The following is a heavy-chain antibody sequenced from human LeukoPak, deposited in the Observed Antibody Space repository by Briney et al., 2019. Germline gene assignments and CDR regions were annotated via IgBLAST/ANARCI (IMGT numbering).Heavy chain of an antibody. D-gene: IGHD2-2*01. CDR1: GGSISSSSYY. Sequence: PSETLSLTCTVSGGSISSSSYYWGWIRQPPGKGLEWIGSIYHSGSTYYNPSLKSRVTISVDTSKNQFSLKLSSVTAADTAVYYCARGYQLLSYYFDYWDQGTLVTVSS. CDR3: ARGYQLLSYYFDY. J-gene: IGHJ4*02. CDR2: IYHSGST. V-gene: IGHV4-39*07.